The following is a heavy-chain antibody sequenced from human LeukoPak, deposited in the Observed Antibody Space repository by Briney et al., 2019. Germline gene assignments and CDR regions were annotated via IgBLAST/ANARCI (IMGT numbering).Heavy chain of an antibody. V-gene: IGHV3-48*01. CDR2: ISSSSSTI. Sequence: GGSLRLSCAASGFTFSSYSMNWVRQAPGKGLEWVSYISSSSSTIYYADSAKGRFTISRDNAKNSLYLQMNSLRAEDTAVYYCASQPGSSGWYEYFQHWGQGTLVTVSS. CDR3: ASQPGSSGWYEYFQH. J-gene: IGHJ1*01. D-gene: IGHD6-19*01. CDR1: GFTFSSYS.